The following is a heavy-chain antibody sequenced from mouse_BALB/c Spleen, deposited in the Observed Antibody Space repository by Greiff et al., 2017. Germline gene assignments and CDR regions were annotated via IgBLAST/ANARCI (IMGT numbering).Heavy chain of an antibody. V-gene: IGHV1-87*01. CDR3: ARLGNSHAMDY. CDR1: GYTFTSYW. Sequence: QVQLQQSGAELARPGASVKLSCKASGYTFTSYWMQWVKQRPGQGLEWIGAIYPGDGDTRYTQKFKGKATLTADKSSSTAYMQLSSLASEDSAVYYCARLGNSHAMDYWGQGTSVTVSS. CDR2: IYPGDGDT. D-gene: IGHD2-1*01. J-gene: IGHJ4*01.